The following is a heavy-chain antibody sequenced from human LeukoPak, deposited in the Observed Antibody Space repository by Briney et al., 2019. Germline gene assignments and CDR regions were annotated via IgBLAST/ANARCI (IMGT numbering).Heavy chain of an antibody. CDR1: GGSFSGYY. D-gene: IGHD6-13*01. Sequence: SETLSLTCAVYGGSFSGYYWSWIRQPPGKGLEWIGRIYTSGSTNYNPSLKSRVTMSVDTSKNQFSLKLSSVTAADTAVYYCAREGSSWVYFDYWGQGTLVTVSS. V-gene: IGHV4-59*10. CDR2: IYTSGST. J-gene: IGHJ4*02. CDR3: AREGSSWVYFDY.